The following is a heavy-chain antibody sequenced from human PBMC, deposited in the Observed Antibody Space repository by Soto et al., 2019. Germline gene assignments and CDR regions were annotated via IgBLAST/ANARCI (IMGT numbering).Heavy chain of an antibody. CDR2: IVVGSGNT. V-gene: IGHV1-58*01. J-gene: IGHJ6*02. CDR1: GFTFTSSA. Sequence: GPSVKVSCKASGFTFTSSAVQWVRQARGQRLEWIGWIVVGSGNTNYAQKFQERVTITRDMSTSTAYMELSSLRSEDTAVYYCAAGAGEKYYYYYGMDVWGQGTTVTVSS. CDR3: AAGAGEKYYYYYGMDV. D-gene: IGHD6-19*01.